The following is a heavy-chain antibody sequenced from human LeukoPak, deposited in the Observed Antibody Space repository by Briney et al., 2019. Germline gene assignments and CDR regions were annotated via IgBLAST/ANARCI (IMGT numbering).Heavy chain of an antibody. D-gene: IGHD3-22*01. J-gene: IGHJ4*02. CDR1: GGTFSSYA. V-gene: IGHV1-69*04. CDR2: IIPILGIA. CDR3: ALDDSSGSHLD. Sequence: GASVKVSCKASGGTFSSYAISWVRQAPGQGLEWMGRIIPILGIANYAQKFQGRVTITADKSTSTAYMELSSLRSEDTAVYYCALDDSSGSHLDWGQGTLVTVSS.